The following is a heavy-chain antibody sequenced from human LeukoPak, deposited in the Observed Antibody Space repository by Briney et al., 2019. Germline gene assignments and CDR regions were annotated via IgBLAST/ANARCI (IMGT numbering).Heavy chain of an antibody. CDR3: ATRGDTTMISDH. D-gene: IGHD5-18*01. V-gene: IGHV3-48*01. CDR2: LSNTGNI. CDR1: GFTFSSYG. Sequence: GGSLRLSCAASGFTFSSYGMNWVRQAQGKGLEWLSYLSNTGNIHYEQSVKGRFTISRDNAKNSLYLQMDGPRAEDTAVYYCATRGDTTMISDHWGQGILVTVAS. J-gene: IGHJ4*02.